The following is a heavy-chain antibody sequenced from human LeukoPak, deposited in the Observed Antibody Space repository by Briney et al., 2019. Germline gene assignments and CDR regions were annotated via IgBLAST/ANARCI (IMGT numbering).Heavy chain of an antibody. J-gene: IGHJ5*02. CDR2: TYYRSKWYN. Sequence: SQTLSLTCAISGDSVSSNSAAWNWIRQSPSRGLEWLGRTYYRSKWYNDYAVSVKSRITINPDTSKNQFSLQLNSVTPEDTAVYYCARVRMVRGVTKNWFDPWGQGTLVTVSS. D-gene: IGHD3-10*01. V-gene: IGHV6-1*01. CDR3: ARVRMVRGVTKNWFDP. CDR1: GDSVSSNSAA.